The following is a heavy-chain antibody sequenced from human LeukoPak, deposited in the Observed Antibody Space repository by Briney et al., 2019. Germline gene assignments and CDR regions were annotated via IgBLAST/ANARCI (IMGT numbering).Heavy chain of an antibody. CDR1: GFTFSSYG. CDR3: ARIPLGGENFDY. J-gene: IGHJ4*02. CDR2: ISSSGSTI. Sequence: PGRSLRLSCAASGFTFSSYGMHWVRQAPGKGLEWVSYISSSGSTIYYADSVKGRFTISRDNAKNSLYLQMNSLRAEDTAVYYCARIPLGGENFDYWGQGTLVTVSS. V-gene: IGHV3-48*04. D-gene: IGHD2-21*01.